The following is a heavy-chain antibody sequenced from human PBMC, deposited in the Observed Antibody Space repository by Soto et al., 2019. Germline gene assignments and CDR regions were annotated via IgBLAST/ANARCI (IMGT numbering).Heavy chain of an antibody. Sequence: GGSLKNSCKGFGYKFAGLWVTRGRQKAGKRPEWMGRIDPSDSQTYYSPSFRGHVTISVTKSITTVFLQWSSLRASDTAMYYCARQIYDSDTGPNFQYYFDSWGQGTPVTVSS. V-gene: IGHV5-10-1*01. J-gene: IGHJ4*02. D-gene: IGHD3-22*01. CDR1: GYKFAGLW. CDR2: IDPSDSQT. CDR3: ARQIYDSDTGPNFQYYFDS.